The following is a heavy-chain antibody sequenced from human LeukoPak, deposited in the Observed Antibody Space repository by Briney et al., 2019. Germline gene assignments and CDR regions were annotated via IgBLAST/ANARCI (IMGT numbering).Heavy chain of an antibody. CDR3: ARHASPLSQVDY. V-gene: IGHV4-59*08. Sequence: SETLSLTCTVSGGSISSYYWSWIRQPPGKGLEWIGYIYYSGSTNYNPSLKSRVTISVDTSKNQFSLKLSSVTAADTAVYYCARHASPLSQVDYWGQGTLVTVSS. CDR1: GGSISSYY. CDR2: IYYSGST. J-gene: IGHJ4*02.